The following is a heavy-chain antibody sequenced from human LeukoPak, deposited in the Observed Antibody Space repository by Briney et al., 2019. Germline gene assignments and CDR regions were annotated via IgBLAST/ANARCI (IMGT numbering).Heavy chain of an antibody. Sequence: PSETLSLTCTVSGGSISSYYWSWIRQPPGKGLEWIAFIYYSGYTNYNPSLKSRASISLDTSKNLCSLRLSSVTAADTAVYYCARHAIYSGGYSYWFDPWGLGTLVTVSS. V-gene: IGHV4-59*08. D-gene: IGHD1-26*01. J-gene: IGHJ5*02. CDR3: ARHAIYSGGYSYWFDP. CDR2: IYYSGYT. CDR1: GGSISSYY.